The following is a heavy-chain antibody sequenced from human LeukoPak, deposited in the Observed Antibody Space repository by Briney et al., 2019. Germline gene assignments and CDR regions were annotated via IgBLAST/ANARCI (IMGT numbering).Heavy chain of an antibody. CDR3: ARGSSTYYYGSGVDY. V-gene: IGHV3-23*01. Sequence: PGGSLRLSCAASGFTFSSYAMSWVRQAPGKGLEWVSAISGSGGSTYYADSVKGRFTISRDNSKNTLYLQMNSLRAEDTAVYYCARGSSTYYYGSGVDYWGQGTLVTVSS. CDR1: GFTFSSYA. CDR2: ISGSGGST. D-gene: IGHD3-10*01. J-gene: IGHJ4*02.